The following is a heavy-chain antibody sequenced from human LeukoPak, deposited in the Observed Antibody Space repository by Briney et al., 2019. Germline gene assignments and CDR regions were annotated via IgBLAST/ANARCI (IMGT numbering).Heavy chain of an antibody. J-gene: IGHJ1*01. CDR1: GFTFSSYW. V-gene: IGHV3-7*03. Sequence: GGSLRLSCAASGFTFSSYWMSWVRQAPGKGLEWVANIKQDGSEKYYVDSVKGRFTISRDNSKNTLYLQMNSLRVEDTALYYCAKKVVVGATSPYSDFQDWGQGTLVTVSS. CDR2: IKQDGSEK. CDR3: AKKVVVGATSPYSDFQD. D-gene: IGHD1-26*01.